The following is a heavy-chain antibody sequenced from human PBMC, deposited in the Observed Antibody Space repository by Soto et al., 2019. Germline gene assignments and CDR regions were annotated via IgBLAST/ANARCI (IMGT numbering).Heavy chain of an antibody. CDR3: ARVGSSGWSPDY. J-gene: IGHJ4*02. CDR1: GGSISGHY. CDR2: VFYSGTT. D-gene: IGHD6-19*01. Sequence: QVQLQESGPGLVKPSGTLSLTCTVSGGSISGHYWIWIRQSPGKGLEWIGYVFYSGTTNYNPSLKSRVTLSADTSKNQFSLRLSSVTAADTAVYYCARVGSSGWSPDYWGQGTLVTVSS. V-gene: IGHV4-59*11.